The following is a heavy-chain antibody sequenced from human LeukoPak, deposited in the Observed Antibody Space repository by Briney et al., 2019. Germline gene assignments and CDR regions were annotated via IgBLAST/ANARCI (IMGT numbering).Heavy chain of an antibody. CDR3: ARGRDSRGYQFMGFDS. D-gene: IGHD3-22*01. CDR2: IWTDGAP. CDR1: GGSISSGNYY. V-gene: IGHV4-61*02. J-gene: IGHJ4*02. Sequence: SETLSLTCTVSGGSISSGNYYWNWIRQPAGKGLEWIGRIWTDGAPTCRPSLKSRVTISVDTSKNQFSLRLSSVTAADTAVYYCARGRDSRGYQFMGFDSWGQGTLVTVSS.